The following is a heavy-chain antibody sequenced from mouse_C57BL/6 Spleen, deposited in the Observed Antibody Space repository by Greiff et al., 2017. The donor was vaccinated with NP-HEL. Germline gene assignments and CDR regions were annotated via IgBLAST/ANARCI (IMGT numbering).Heavy chain of an antibody. D-gene: IGHD1-1*01. Sequence: QVQLQQPGTELAKPGASVKLSCKASGYTFTSYWMHWVKQRPGQGLEWIGNINPSNGGTNYNEKFKSKATLTVDKSSSTAYMQLSSLTSEDSAVYYCARSSTTVVATDWYFDVWGTGTTVTVSS. J-gene: IGHJ1*03. CDR3: ARSSTTVVATDWYFDV. CDR2: INPSNGGT. V-gene: IGHV1-53*01. CDR1: GYTFTSYW.